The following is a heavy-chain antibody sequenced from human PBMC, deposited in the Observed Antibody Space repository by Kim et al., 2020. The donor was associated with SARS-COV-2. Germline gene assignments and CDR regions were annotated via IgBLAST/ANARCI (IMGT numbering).Heavy chain of an antibody. Sequence: PSLHRRVTITIDTAKNQFSLKLSSVTAADTAVYYCARGPPIGGGDCYSHWGQGTLVTVSS. CDR3: ARGPPIGGGDCYSH. D-gene: IGHD2-21*02. J-gene: IGHJ4*02. V-gene: IGHV4-30-2*05.